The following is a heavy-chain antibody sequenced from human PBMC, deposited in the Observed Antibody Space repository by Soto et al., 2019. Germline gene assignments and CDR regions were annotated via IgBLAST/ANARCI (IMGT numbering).Heavy chain of an antibody. Sequence: GGSLRLSCAASGFTFSTYSMNWVRQAPGKGLEWVSSISDSSSYIYYADSVKGRFTISRDISKSTLYLQLTSLRVEDTGVYYCVRSDCCHIHCKVLHSWGQGTPVTVSS. V-gene: IGHV3-21*04. CDR1: GFTFSTYS. CDR3: VRSDCCHIHCKVLHS. D-gene: IGHD2-21*02. CDR2: ISDSSSYI. J-gene: IGHJ4*02.